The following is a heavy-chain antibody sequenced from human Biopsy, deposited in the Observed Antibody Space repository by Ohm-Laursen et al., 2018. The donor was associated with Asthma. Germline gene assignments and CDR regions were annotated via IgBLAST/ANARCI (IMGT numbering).Heavy chain of an antibody. CDR1: GFVFSQCG. Sequence: SLRLSCTASGFVFSQCGMHWVRQGPGKGLEWVALVSSDGHNKYYEDSVKGRFTISRDNSRNRLYLQINRLTVEDSAVYFCARQSGQDYGDSSGFDIWGQGTKVTVSS. V-gene: IGHV3-30*03. CDR3: ARQSGQDYGDSSGFDI. D-gene: IGHD3-22*01. CDR2: VSSDGHNK. J-gene: IGHJ3*02.